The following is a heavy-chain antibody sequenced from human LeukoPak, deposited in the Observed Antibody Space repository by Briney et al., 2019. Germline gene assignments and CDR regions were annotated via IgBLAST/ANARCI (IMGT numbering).Heavy chain of an antibody. CDR3: ARGASYGVFDY. Sequence: PSETLSLTCTVSGYSISSGYYWGWIRQPPGKGLEWIGSIYHSGSTYYNPSLKSRVTISVDTSKNQFSLKLSSVTAADTAVYYCARGASYGVFDYWGQGTLVTVSS. J-gene: IGHJ4*02. D-gene: IGHD3-10*01. V-gene: IGHV4-38-2*02. CDR2: IYHSGST. CDR1: GYSISSGYY.